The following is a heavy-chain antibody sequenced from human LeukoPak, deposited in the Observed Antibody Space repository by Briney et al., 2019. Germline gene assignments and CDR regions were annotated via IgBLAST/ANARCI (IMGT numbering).Heavy chain of an antibody. V-gene: IGHV1-2*06. D-gene: IGHD5-18*01. CDR2: INPNSGGT. Sequence: ASVKVPCKASGYTFTGYYMHWVRQAPGQGLEWMGRINPNSGGTNYAQKFQGRVTMTRDTSISTAYMELSRLRSDDTAVYYCARGGYSYGSGFDYYYYMDVWGKGTTVTVSS. J-gene: IGHJ6*03. CDR3: ARGGYSYGSGFDYYYYMDV. CDR1: GYTFTGYY.